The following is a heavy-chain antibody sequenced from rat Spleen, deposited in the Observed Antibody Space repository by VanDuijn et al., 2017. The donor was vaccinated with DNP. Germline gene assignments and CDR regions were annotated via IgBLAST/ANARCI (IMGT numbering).Heavy chain of an antibody. V-gene: IGHV5-7*01. CDR2: ISYDGSST. Sequence: EVQLVESGGGLVQPGRSLKLSCTASGFTFSDYNMAWVRQAPKKGLEWVATISYDGSSTYCRDSVKGRFTISTDNAKNTLYLQMDSLRSEDTATYYCTTDNYSAPFDYWGQGVMVTVSS. CDR1: GFTFSDYN. D-gene: IGHD1-8*01. J-gene: IGHJ2*01. CDR3: TTDNYSAPFDY.